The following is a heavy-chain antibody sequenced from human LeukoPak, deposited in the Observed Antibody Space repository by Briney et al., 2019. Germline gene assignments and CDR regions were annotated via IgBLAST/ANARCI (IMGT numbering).Heavy chain of an antibody. V-gene: IGHV4-34*01. J-gene: IGHJ4*02. Sequence: SETLSLTCAVYGGSFSGYYWSWLRQPPGKGLEWIGEINHSGSTNYNPSLKSRVTISVDTSKNQFSLKLSSVTAADTAVYYCARDSKTTPTDYWGQGTLVTVSS. D-gene: IGHD1-7*01. CDR2: INHSGST. CDR1: GGSFSGYY. CDR3: ARDSKTTPTDY.